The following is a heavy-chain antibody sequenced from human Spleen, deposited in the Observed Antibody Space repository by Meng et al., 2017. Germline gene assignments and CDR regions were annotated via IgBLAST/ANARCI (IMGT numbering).Heavy chain of an antibody. Sequence: QGQLTGGGAGTLKPSGTLSPTWAVYGWSFSGYYWGLIPQPPGKGLEWIWEINHSGSTNYNPSLKSRVTISVDTSKNQFSLKLSSVTAADTAVYYCARYNYRYSGNYFDPWGQGTLVTVSS. V-gene: IGHV4-34*01. D-gene: IGHD3-16*02. CDR3: ARYNYRYSGNYFDP. CDR2: INHSGST. CDR1: GWSFSGYY. J-gene: IGHJ5*02.